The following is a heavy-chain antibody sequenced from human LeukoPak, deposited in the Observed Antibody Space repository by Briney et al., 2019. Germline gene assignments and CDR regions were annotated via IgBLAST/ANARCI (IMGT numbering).Heavy chain of an antibody. CDR2: TYFRSKWYY. V-gene: IGHV6-1*01. CDR3: ARTKHSSGWNPIDD. D-gene: IGHD6-19*01. Sequence: SQTLSLTCAISGDSVSIDSAAWNWIRQSPSRGLEWLARTYFRSKWYYDYALAVKGRITINPDTSKNQFSLQLNSVTPEDTAVYYCARTKHSSGWNPIDDWGQGTLVTVSS. CDR1: GDSVSIDSAA. J-gene: IGHJ4*02.